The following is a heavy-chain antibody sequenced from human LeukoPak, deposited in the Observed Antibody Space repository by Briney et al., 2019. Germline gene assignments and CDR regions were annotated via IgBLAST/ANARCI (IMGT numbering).Heavy chain of an antibody. Sequence: GESLKISCKGSGYSFTSYWISWVRQMPGKGLEWMGRIDPSDSYTNYSPSFQGHVTISADKSISTAYLHWSSLKASDTAMYYCARAPSTTLRFFDYWAQGTLVIVSS. V-gene: IGHV5-10-1*01. CDR3: ARAPSTTLRFFDY. D-gene: IGHD4-17*01. CDR2: IDPSDSYT. J-gene: IGHJ4*02. CDR1: GYSFTSYW.